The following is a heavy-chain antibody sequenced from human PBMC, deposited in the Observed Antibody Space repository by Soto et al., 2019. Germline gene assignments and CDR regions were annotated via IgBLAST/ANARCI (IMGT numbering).Heavy chain of an antibody. CDR2: FDVGNGDK. CDR3: ARDDSGFSGSHYIDYFNY. CDR1: GYIFTNYG. V-gene: IGHV1-3*01. Sequence: ASVKVSCKASGYIFTNYGIHWVRQAPGQRLEWMGWFDVGNGDKKYSQKFQDRVTITTDTSASTAYMELSSLRSEDTAVYYCARDDSGFSGSHYIDYFNYWG. J-gene: IGHJ4*01. D-gene: IGHD1-26*01.